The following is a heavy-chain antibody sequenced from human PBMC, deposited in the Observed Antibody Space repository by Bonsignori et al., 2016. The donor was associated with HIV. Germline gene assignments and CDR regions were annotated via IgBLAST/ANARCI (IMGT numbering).Heavy chain of an antibody. CDR3: ARGVSHTFDI. CDR2: INHFGST. V-gene: IGHV4-34*01. Sequence: SETLSLTCAVYGASFSGYYWTWIRQAPGKGLEWIGEINHFGSTTYNPSLKSRVTISEDRSKNQFSLNLTSVTAADTAVYYCARGVSHTFDIWGQGTVVTVSS. J-gene: IGHJ3*02. CDR1: GASFSGYY.